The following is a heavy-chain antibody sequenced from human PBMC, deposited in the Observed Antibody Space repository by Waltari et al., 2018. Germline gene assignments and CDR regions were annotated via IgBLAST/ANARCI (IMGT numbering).Heavy chain of an antibody. D-gene: IGHD3-10*01. CDR3: ARGNTKYGMDV. CDR1: SFNVSSYY. J-gene: IGHJ6*02. Sequence: EVQLVESGGHLIRPGGSLRLSCAASSFNVSSYYMNWVRQAPGKGLEWVSIRYHAGNTYYADSVKGRFTFSRDNSKNTLYLQMNSLRAEDTAVYYCARGNTKYGMDVWGQGTTVTVSS. CDR2: RYHAGNT. V-gene: IGHV3-53*01.